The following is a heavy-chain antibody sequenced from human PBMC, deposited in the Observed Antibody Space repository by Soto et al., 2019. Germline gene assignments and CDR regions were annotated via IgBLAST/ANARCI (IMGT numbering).Heavy chain of an antibody. Sequence: PSQTLSLTCXITRDSLSSNSAGWSWVRQSPSRGLEWLGRTYYRSKWYYEYAVSVRGRITINPDTSKNQYSLQLNSVTPEDTAVYFCARGEQYSGRIFDYWGQGTLVTVSS. V-gene: IGHV6-1*01. D-gene: IGHD1-26*01. J-gene: IGHJ4*01. CDR1: RDSLSSNSAG. CDR2: TYYRSKWYY. CDR3: ARGEQYSGRIFDY.